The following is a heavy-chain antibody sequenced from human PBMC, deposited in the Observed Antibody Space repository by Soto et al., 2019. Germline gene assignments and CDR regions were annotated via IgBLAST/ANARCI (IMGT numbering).Heavy chain of an antibody. CDR2: VYSSGTT. J-gene: IGHJ4*02. Sequence: EVQLVESGGGLVQPGGSLRLSCAASGFTVSTYYMNWVRQAPGEGLEWVSVVYSSGTTYYADSVGGRFTISRDNSKSTLFLQMNRLRTEETAVYYCARGRSASSDFDSWGQGPRVTVSS. CDR1: GFTVSTYY. V-gene: IGHV3-66*01. CDR3: ARGRSASSDFDS. D-gene: IGHD3-10*01.